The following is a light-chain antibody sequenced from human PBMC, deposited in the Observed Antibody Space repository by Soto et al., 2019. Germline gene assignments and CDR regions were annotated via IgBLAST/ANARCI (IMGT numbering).Light chain of an antibody. Sequence: DIVMTQSPDSLAVSLGERATINCKSSQSVLYSSNNKNYLAWYQQKPGQPPKLLIYWASTRESGVPDRFSGSGSGTDFTLTISSLQAEAVAVYYCQQYYSTPVTFCQGTKVEIK. CDR1: QSVLYSSNNKNY. CDR2: WAS. V-gene: IGKV4-1*01. CDR3: QQYYSTPVT. J-gene: IGKJ1*01.